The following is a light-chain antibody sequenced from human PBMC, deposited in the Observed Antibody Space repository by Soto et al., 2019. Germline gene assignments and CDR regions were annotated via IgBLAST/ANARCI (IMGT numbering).Light chain of an antibody. Sequence: QSALTQPPSVSAAPGQKVTISCSGSSSNIGNNYVSWYQQLPGTAPKLLIYDNNKRPSGIPDRFSGSKSGTSATLGITGLQTGDEADYYCGTWDSSLSAGVFGGGTKVTVL. CDR1: SSNIGNNY. CDR3: GTWDSSLSAGV. CDR2: DNN. V-gene: IGLV1-51*01. J-gene: IGLJ3*02.